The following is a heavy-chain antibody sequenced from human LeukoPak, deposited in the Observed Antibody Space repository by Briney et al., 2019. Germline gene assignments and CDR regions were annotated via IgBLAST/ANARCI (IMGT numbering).Heavy chain of an antibody. CDR3: ASDLYCSGGSCSDY. V-gene: IGHV4-59*01. J-gene: IGHJ4*02. Sequence: SETLSLTCTVSGGSISSYYWSWIRQPPGKGREWIGYIYYSGSTNYNPSLKSRVTISVDTSKNQFSLKLSSVTAADTAVYYCASDLYCSGGSCSDYWGQGTLVTVSS. CDR1: GGSISSYY. CDR2: IYYSGST. D-gene: IGHD2-15*01.